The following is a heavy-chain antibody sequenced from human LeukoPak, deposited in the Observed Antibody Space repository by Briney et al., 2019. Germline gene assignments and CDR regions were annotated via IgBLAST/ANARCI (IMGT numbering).Heavy chain of an antibody. CDR2: INHSGST. Sequence: TSETLSLTCAVYGGSFSGYYWSWIRQPPGKGLEWIGEINHSGSTNYNPSLKSRVTISVDTSKNQFSLKLSSVTAADTAVYYCVRGSYLRYFQHWGQGTPVTVSS. CDR3: VRGSYLRYFQH. J-gene: IGHJ1*01. D-gene: IGHD1-26*01. CDR1: GGSFSGYY. V-gene: IGHV4-34*01.